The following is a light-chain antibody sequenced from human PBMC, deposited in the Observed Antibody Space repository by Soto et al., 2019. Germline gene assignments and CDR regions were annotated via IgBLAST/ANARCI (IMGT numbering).Light chain of an antibody. V-gene: IGLV2-14*01. Sequence: QSALTQPASVSGSPGQSITISCTGTSSDVGGYNYVSWYQQYPGKAHKVMIFDVSNRPSGVSDRFSGSKSGNTAFLTISGPQAEDEADYYCRSYTSSSTRLFGGGTKVTVL. CDR2: DVS. CDR3: RSYTSSSTRL. J-gene: IGLJ3*02. CDR1: SSDVGGYNY.